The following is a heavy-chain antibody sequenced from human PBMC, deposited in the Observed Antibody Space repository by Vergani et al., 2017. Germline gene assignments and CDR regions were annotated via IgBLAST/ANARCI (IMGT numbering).Heavy chain of an antibody. J-gene: IGHJ4*02. D-gene: IGHD4-17*01. CDR1: GYSFTSYW. V-gene: IGHV5-10-1*03. CDR3: ASSPTTVISYYFDY. Sequence: DVQLVQSGAEVKKPGESLRISCKGSGYSFTSYWISWVRQMPGKGLEWMGRIDHSDSSNNYSPSFQGHVTISADKSISTAYLQWSSLKASDTAMYYCASSPTTVISYYFDYWGQGTLVTVSS. CDR2: IDHSDSSN.